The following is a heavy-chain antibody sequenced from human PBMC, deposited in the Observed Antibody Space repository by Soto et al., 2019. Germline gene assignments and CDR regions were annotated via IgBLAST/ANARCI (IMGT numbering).Heavy chain of an antibody. CDR3: AKTGYSSSWYISYGDYFMGETHDY. V-gene: IGHV3-30*18. CDR1: GFTFSSYG. J-gene: IGHJ4*02. CDR2: ISYDGSNK. Sequence: QVQLVESGGGVVQPGRSLRLSCAASGFTFSSYGMHWVRQAPGKGLEWVAVISYDGSNKYYADSVKGRFTISRDNSKNTLYLQMNSLRAEDTAVYYCAKTGYSSSWYISYGDYFMGETHDYWGQGTLVTVSS. D-gene: IGHD6-13*01.